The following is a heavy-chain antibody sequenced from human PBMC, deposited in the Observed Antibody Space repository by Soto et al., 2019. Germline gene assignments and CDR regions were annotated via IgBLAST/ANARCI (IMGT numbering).Heavy chain of an antibody. J-gene: IGHJ4*02. V-gene: IGHV1-3*01. Sequence: ASVKVSCKASGYTFTGYAMHWVRQAPGQRLEWMGWINAGNGNTKYSQKFQGRVTITRDTSASTAYMELSSLRSEDTAVYYCARAVAVPADFDYWGQGTLVTVSS. CDR3: ARAVAVPADFDY. CDR1: GYTFTGYA. D-gene: IGHD6-19*01. CDR2: INAGNGNT.